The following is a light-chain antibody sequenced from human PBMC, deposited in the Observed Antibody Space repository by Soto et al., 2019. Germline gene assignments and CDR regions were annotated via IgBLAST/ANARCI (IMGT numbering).Light chain of an antibody. V-gene: IGKV4-1*01. CDR1: QSVFYSSNNKNY. CDR3: QHDYSTPWT. J-gene: IGKJ1*01. CDR2: WAP. Sequence: DIVMTQSPDSLAVSLGERATINCKSSQSVFYSSNNKNYLAWYQQKPGQPPKLLIYWAPTRETGVPDRFSGSGSGTDFTLTISSLQAEDVAVYYCQHDYSTPWTFGQGTKVEIK.